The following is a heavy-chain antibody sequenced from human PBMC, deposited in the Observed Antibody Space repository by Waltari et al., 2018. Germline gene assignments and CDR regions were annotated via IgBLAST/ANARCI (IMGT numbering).Heavy chain of an antibody. CDR2: INTNSGGT. Sequence: QVQLVQSGAEVKKPGASVKVSCKASGYTFTGYYMHWVRQAPGQGHEWMGRINTNSGGTNYAQKFKGRVTMTRDTSVSTADMELGRLRSDDTAVYYCARSMVVAARRSPFDYWGQGTLVTVSS. V-gene: IGHV1-2*06. CDR3: ARSMVVAARRSPFDY. D-gene: IGHD2-15*01. CDR1: GYTFTGYY. J-gene: IGHJ4*02.